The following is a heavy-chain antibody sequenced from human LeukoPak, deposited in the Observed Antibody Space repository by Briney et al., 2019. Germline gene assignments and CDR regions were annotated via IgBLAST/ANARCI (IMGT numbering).Heavy chain of an antibody. J-gene: IGHJ4*02. Sequence: GGSLRLSCAASGFTVSSNYMSWVRQAPWKGLEWVSVIYSGGSTYYADSVKGRFTISRDNSKNTLYLQMNSLRAEDTAVYYCARGLPSGSYYFDYWGQGTLVTVSS. CDR3: ARGLPSGSYYFDY. V-gene: IGHV3-66*01. CDR2: IYSGGST. CDR1: GFTVSSNY. D-gene: IGHD1-26*01.